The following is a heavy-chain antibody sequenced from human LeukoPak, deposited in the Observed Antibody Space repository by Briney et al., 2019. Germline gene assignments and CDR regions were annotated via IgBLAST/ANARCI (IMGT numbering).Heavy chain of an antibody. CDR3: ARVGDYGPWYFDL. CDR2: IYYSGST. Sequence: SETLSLTCTVSGGSISSYYWSWIRQPPGKGLEWIGYIYYSGSTNYNPSLKSRVTISVGTSKNQFSLKLSSVTAADTAVYYCARVGDYGPWYFDLWGRGTLATVSS. J-gene: IGHJ2*01. D-gene: IGHD4/OR15-4a*01. V-gene: IGHV4-59*01. CDR1: GGSISSYY.